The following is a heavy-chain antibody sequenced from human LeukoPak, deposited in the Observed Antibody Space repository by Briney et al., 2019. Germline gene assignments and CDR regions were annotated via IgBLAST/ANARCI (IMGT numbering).Heavy chain of an antibody. Sequence: GGSLRLSCAASGFTFSSYGIHWVRQAPGKGLEWVAVIWYDGSNKYYADSVKGRFTISRDNSKNTLYLQMNSLRAEDTAVYYCARDRFPYGDYDFDYWGQGTLVTVSS. CDR3: ARDRFPYGDYDFDY. D-gene: IGHD4-17*01. CDR2: IWYDGSNK. J-gene: IGHJ4*02. V-gene: IGHV3-33*01. CDR1: GFTFSSYG.